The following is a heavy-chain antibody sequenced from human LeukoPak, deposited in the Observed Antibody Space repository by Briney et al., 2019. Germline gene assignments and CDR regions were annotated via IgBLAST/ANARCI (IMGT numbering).Heavy chain of an antibody. V-gene: IGHV3-7*01. CDR2: ISQDGGEK. Sequence: GGSLRLSCAASGFTFTTYYMSWVRRAPGKGLEWVANISQDGGEKNYVDSVKGRFTISRDNAKNSLYLQMNSLRTEDTAVYYCARALELIVGGTPDYFDYWGQGTLVTVSS. D-gene: IGHD1-26*01. J-gene: IGHJ4*02. CDR1: GFTFTTYY. CDR3: ARALELIVGGTPDYFDY.